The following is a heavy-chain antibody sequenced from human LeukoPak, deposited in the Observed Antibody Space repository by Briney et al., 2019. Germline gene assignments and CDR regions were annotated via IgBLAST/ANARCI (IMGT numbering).Heavy chain of an antibody. Sequence: ASVKVSCKVSGYTFTDYYMHWVQQAPGKGLEWMVLVDPEDGETIYAEKFQGRVTITADTSTDTAYMELSSLRSEDTAVYYCATWAGRPDYYYYMDVWGKGTTVTVSS. D-gene: IGHD3-10*01. CDR3: ATWAGRPDYYYYMDV. CDR1: GYTFTDYY. V-gene: IGHV1-69-2*01. CDR2: VDPEDGET. J-gene: IGHJ6*03.